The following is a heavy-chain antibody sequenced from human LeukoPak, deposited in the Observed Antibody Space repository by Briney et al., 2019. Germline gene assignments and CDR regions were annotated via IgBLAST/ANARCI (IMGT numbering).Heavy chain of an antibody. Sequence: GGSLRLSCAASGFTFSYYTMHWVRQAPGKGLEWVSSISSSSTYIYYADSVKGRFTISRDNAKNSLYLQMNSLRAEDTAVYYCARRAGAYSHPYDYWGQGTLVTVSS. J-gene: IGHJ4*02. D-gene: IGHD4/OR15-4a*01. CDR1: GFTFSYYT. CDR2: ISSSSTYI. CDR3: ARRAGAYSHPYDY. V-gene: IGHV3-21*04.